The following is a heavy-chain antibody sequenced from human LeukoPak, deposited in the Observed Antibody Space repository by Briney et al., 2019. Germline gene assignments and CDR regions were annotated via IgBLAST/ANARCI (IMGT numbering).Heavy chain of an antibody. CDR2: ISSSGTTI. Sequence: GGSLRLSCAASGFTFSNYEMNWVRQAPGKGLAWVSYISSSGTTIYYADSVKGRFTISRDNAKNSLYLQMNSLRAEDTAVYYCARGNGGYDRTPYYFDYWGQGTLVTVSS. J-gene: IGHJ4*02. CDR3: ARGNGGYDRTPYYFDY. CDR1: GFTFSNYE. V-gene: IGHV3-48*03. D-gene: IGHD5-12*01.